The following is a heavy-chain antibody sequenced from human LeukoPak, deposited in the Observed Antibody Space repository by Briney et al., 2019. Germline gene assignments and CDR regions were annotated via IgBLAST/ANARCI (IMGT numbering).Heavy chain of an antibody. CDR2: ISPYNVNT. Sequence: ASVKVSCKASGYTFTRYGISWVRQAPGQGLEWVGWISPYNVNTHYAQKIQGRVTMTADTSTSTAYMDLRSLSAVDTPVYYCARDGSSSWYAYWGQGTLVTVSS. D-gene: IGHD6-13*01. CDR1: GYTFTRYG. J-gene: IGHJ4*02. V-gene: IGHV1-18*01. CDR3: ARDGSSSWYAY.